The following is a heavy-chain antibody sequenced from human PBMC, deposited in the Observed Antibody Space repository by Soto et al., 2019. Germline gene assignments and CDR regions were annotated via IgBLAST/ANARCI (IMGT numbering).Heavy chain of an antibody. CDR3: ARALSGNFDY. CDR1: EFTFSSYS. Sequence: EVQLVESGGGLVQPGGSLRLSCAASEFTFSSYSMNWVRQAPGKGLEWVSYISSSSSTIYYADSVKGRFTISRDNAKNSLCLQMNGLRDEDTALYYCARALSGNFDYCGQGTLVTVSA. J-gene: IGHJ4*02. V-gene: IGHV3-48*02. CDR2: ISSSSSTI. D-gene: IGHD1-26*01.